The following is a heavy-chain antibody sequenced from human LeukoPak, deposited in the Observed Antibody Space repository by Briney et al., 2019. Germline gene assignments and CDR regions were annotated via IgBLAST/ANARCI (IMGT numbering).Heavy chain of an antibody. Sequence: GGSLRLSCAASGFTFSSYWMSWVRQAPGKGLEWVASIKQDGSEKYYVDSVKGRFTISRDNAKNSLYLQINSLRAEDTAVYSCARDKTRGLGYGYSKSGSYFDYWGQGTLVTVSS. CDR2: IKQDGSEK. CDR1: GFTFSSYW. CDR3: ARDKTRGLGYGYSKSGSYFDY. V-gene: IGHV3-7*01. J-gene: IGHJ4*02. D-gene: IGHD5-18*01.